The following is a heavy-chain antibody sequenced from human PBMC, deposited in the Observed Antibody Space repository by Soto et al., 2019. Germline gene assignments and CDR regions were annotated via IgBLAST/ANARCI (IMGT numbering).Heavy chain of an antibody. V-gene: IGHV3-48*02. Sequence: GGSLRLSCAASGFSFSSYSMNWVRQAPGKGLEWVSYISSSSSTIYYADSVKGRFTISRDNAKNSLYLQMNSLRDEDTAVYYCAREGSGYYDGSGSSAFDYWGQGTLVTVSS. CDR3: AREGSGYYDGSGSSAFDY. D-gene: IGHD3-10*01. CDR1: GFSFSSYS. CDR2: ISSSSSTI. J-gene: IGHJ4*02.